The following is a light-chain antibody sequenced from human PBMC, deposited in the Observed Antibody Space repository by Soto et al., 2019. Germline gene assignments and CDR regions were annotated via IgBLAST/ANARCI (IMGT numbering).Light chain of an antibody. Sequence: EIVLTQSPGTLSLSPGERATLSCRASQSVSSSYLAWYQQKPGQAPRLLIYAASSRATGIPDRFSGSGSGTDFTLTISRLEPEDFAVYYCQQYGSSPLTFGGATKVEIK. CDR1: QSVSSSY. CDR3: QQYGSSPLT. CDR2: AAS. V-gene: IGKV3-20*01. J-gene: IGKJ4*01.